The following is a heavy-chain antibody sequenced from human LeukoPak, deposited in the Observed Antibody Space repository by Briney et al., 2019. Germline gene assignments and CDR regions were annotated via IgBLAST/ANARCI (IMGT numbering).Heavy chain of an antibody. V-gene: IGHV1-69*04. CDR3: ASDGAGIDY. J-gene: IGHJ4*02. D-gene: IGHD1-14*01. CDR1: GGTFSSYA. CDR2: IIPILGIA. Sequence: GASVKVSCKASGGTFSSYAISWVRQAPGQGPEWMGRIIPILGIANYAQKFQGRVTITADKSTSTAYMELSSLRSEDTAVYYCASDGAGIDYWGQGTLVTVSS.